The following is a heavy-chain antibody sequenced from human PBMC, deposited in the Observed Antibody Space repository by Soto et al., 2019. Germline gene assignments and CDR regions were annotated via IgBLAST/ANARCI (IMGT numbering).Heavy chain of an antibody. D-gene: IGHD1-26*01. J-gene: IGHJ5*02. CDR1: GVSISTGSYY. V-gene: IGHV4-39*02. CDR2: IYYSGST. Sequence: SETLPLTCTVSGVSISTGSYYWGWIRQPPGKGLEWIGTIYYSGSTYYNPSLKSRVTISVDTSKNNFSLKLSSVTAADTAVYYCPRIQWALPNRFDPWGQGALVT. CDR3: PRIQWALPNRFDP.